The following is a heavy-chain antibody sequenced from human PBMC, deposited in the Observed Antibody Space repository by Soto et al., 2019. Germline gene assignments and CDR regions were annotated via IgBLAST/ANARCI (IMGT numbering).Heavy chain of an antibody. CDR3: ARSISLPASADNWFDP. CDR1: GFSPINSLSG. D-gene: IGHD2-2*01. J-gene: IGHJ5*02. CDR2: IHSDGAK. V-gene: IGHV2-26*01. Sequence: SGPTLVNPTETLTLTFTVSGFSPINSLSGVSWIRHPPGKALEWLAHIHSDGAKTYSSSLQSRLTISRDYSRRQVVLTLTKLDPMDTATYYCARSISLPASADNWFDPWGQGTPVTVSS.